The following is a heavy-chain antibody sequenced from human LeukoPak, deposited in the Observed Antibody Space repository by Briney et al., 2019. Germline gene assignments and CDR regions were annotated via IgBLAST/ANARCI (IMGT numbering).Heavy chain of an antibody. D-gene: IGHD4-17*01. CDR2: IYHSGST. Sequence: SETLSLTCAVSGGSISSSNWWSWVRQPPGKGLEWIGEIYHSGSTNYNPSLKSRVTISVDKSKNQFSLKLSSVTAADTAVYYCASSPDDYGDYAAGNWFDPWGQGTLVTVSS. J-gene: IGHJ5*02. V-gene: IGHV4-4*02. CDR3: ASSPDDYGDYAAGNWFDP. CDR1: GGSISSSNW.